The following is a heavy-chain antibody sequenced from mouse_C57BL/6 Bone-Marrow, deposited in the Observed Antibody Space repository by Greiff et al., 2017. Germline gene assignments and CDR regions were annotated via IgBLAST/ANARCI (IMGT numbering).Heavy chain of an antibody. CDR1: GYTFTSYW. CDR2: IDPSDSYT. J-gene: IGHJ2*01. V-gene: IGHV1-50*01. Sequence: QVQLQQPGAELVKPGASVKLSCKASGYTFTSYWMQWVKQRPGQGLEWIGEIDPSDSYTNYNQKFKGKATLPVDTSSSTAYMQLSSLTSEDSAVYYCARGDYYGYADYGGQGTTLTVSS. CDR3: ARGDYYGYADY. D-gene: IGHD1-2*01.